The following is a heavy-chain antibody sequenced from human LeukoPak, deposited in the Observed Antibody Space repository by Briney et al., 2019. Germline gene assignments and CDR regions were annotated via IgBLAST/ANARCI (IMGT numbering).Heavy chain of an antibody. Sequence: ASVKVSCKASGYTFTGYYMHWVRQAPGQGLEWMGWINPNSGGTNYAQKFQGRVTMTRDTSISTAYMELGRLRSDDTAVYYCARLRDDSSGYYLIDYWGQGTLVTVSS. D-gene: IGHD3-22*01. CDR3: ARLRDDSSGYYLIDY. CDR1: GYTFTGYY. J-gene: IGHJ4*02. V-gene: IGHV1-2*02. CDR2: INPNSGGT.